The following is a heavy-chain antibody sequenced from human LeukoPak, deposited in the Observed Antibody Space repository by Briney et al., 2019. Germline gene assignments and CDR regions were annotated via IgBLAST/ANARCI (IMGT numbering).Heavy chain of an antibody. CDR2: IWYDGSNK. V-gene: IGHV3-33*01. Sequence: PGGSLRLSCAASGFTFSSYGMHWVRQAPGKGLEWVAVIWYDGSNKYYADSVKGRFTISRDNSKNTLYLQMNSLRAEDTAVYYCAINNYYDSSGYYYVEYYYYGMDVWGQGTTVTVSS. J-gene: IGHJ6*02. D-gene: IGHD3-22*01. CDR1: GFTFSSYG. CDR3: AINNYYDSSGYYYVEYYYYGMDV.